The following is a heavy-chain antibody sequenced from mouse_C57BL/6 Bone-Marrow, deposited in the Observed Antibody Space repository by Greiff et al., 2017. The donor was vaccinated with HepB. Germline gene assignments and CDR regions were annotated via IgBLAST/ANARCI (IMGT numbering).Heavy chain of an antibody. D-gene: IGHD1-1*01. CDR3: AMDYYGNGDY. J-gene: IGHJ2*01. V-gene: IGHV5-4*01. CDR2: ISDGGSYT. CDR1: GFTFSSYA. Sequence: EVQVVESGGGLVKPGGSLKLSCAASGFTFSSYAMSWVHQTPEKRLEWVATISDGGSYTYYPDNIKGRFTISRDNAKNNLYMQMSHLKSEDTAMYYCAMDYYGNGDYWGKGTTLTVSA.